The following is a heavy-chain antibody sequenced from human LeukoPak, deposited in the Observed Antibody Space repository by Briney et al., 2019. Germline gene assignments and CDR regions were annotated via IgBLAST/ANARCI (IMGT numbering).Heavy chain of an antibody. Sequence: PSETLSLTCTVSGGSISSGDYYWSWIRQPPGKGLEWIGYIYYSGSTYYTPSLRSRVAISIDTSKIHFSPKLSSVTAADTAVYYCARGGRDGYLFDFWGQGTLVTVSS. J-gene: IGHJ4*02. D-gene: IGHD5-24*01. CDR2: IYYSGST. V-gene: IGHV4-30-4*01. CDR3: ARGGRDGYLFDF. CDR1: GGSISSGDYY.